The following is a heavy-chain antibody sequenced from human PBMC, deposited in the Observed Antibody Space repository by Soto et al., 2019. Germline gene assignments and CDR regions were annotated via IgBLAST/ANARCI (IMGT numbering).Heavy chain of an antibody. Sequence: ASVKVSCKASEYSFSDYYIHWVRQAPGQGLEWMGWINPNSGDTNSAQKFQGWVTMTRDPSISTAYVYLSRLRSDDTAVYYCARDRVRYSSGWCLIDYWGQGTMVTVSS. CDR2: INPNSGDT. V-gene: IGHV1-2*04. J-gene: IGHJ4*02. D-gene: IGHD6-19*01. CDR3: ARDRVRYSSGWCLIDY. CDR1: EYSFSDYY.